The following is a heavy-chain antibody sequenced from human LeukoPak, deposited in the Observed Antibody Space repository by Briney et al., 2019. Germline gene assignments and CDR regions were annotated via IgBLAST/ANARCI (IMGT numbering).Heavy chain of an antibody. Sequence: ASVKVSCKASGYTFASYGISWVRQAPGQGLEWMGWISTYNGNTNYAQKFQGRITMTTGTSTSTAYMELRSLRSDDTAVYYCARGDGIVVVTATPLDYWGQGTLVTVSS. CDR1: GYTFASYG. CDR3: ARGDGIVVVTATPLDY. D-gene: IGHD2-21*02. V-gene: IGHV1-18*01. J-gene: IGHJ4*02. CDR2: ISTYNGNT.